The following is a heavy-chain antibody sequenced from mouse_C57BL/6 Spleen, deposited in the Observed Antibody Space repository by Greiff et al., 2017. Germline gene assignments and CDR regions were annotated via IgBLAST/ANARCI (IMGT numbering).Heavy chain of an antibody. CDR2: LDPEDGET. D-gene: IGHD1-1*01. Sequence: EVQLQESGAELVKPGASVKLSCTASGFNIKDYYMHWVKQRTEQGLEWIGRLDPEDGETKYAPKFQGKATITADTSSNTAYLPLSSLTSEDTAVYYCARNYGSSSYYFDDWGQGTTLTVAS. J-gene: IGHJ2*01. CDR1: GFNIKDYY. CDR3: ARNYGSSSYYFDD. V-gene: IGHV14-2*01.